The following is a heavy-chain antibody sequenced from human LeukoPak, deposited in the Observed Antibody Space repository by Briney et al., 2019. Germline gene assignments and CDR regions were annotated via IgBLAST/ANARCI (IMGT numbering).Heavy chain of an antibody. CDR3: TRASGSYSSGWYAVY. D-gene: IGHD6-19*01. CDR2: IRSKAYGGTT. J-gene: IGHJ4*02. Sequence: RRLDCTASVLSCGGYAMSWVRQAPGKGMEWVGFIRSKAYGGTTEYAASVKGRFTISRDDSKSIAYLQMNSLKTEDTAVYYCTRASGSYSSGWYAVYWGQGTLVTVSS. V-gene: IGHV3-49*04. CDR1: VLSCGGYA.